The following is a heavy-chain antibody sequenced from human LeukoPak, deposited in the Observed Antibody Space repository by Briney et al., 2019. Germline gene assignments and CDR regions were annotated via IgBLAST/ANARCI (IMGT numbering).Heavy chain of an antibody. J-gene: IGHJ4*02. CDR2: IYYSGST. Sequence: SETLSLTCTVSGGSISRSSYYWGWIRQPPGKGLEWIGSIYYSGSTYYNPSLKSRVTISVDTSKNQFSLKLSSVTAADTAVYYCARRGMAAAAGTEYWGQGTLVTVSS. V-gene: IGHV4-39*01. CDR1: GGSISRSSYY. CDR3: ARRGMAAAAGTEY. D-gene: IGHD6-13*01.